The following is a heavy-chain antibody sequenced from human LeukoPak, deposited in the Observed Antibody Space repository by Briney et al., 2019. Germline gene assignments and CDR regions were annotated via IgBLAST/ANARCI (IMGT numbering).Heavy chain of an antibody. D-gene: IGHD3-16*02. V-gene: IGHV3-30*01. CDR1: GFTFNSYA. Sequence: GRSLRLSCAASGFTFNSYAMHWVRQAPGKGLEWVAFISSDGTNKYYADSVKGRFTISRDNSKNTLYLQMNSLRAEDTAVYYCARGLTFVGLIVRGYWGQGTLVTVSS. CDR3: ARGLTFVGLIVRGY. J-gene: IGHJ4*02. CDR2: ISSDGTNK.